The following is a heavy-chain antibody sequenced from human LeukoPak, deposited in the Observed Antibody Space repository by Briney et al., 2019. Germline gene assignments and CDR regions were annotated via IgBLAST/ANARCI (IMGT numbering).Heavy chain of an antibody. CDR1: GYTFTGYY. Sequence: ASVKVSCKASGYTFTGYYMHWVRQAPGQGLEWMGWINPNSGGTNYAQKFQGRVTMTRDTSISTAYMELSRLGSDDTAVYYCARDPWYCSGGSCYPNWFDPWGQGTLVTVSS. J-gene: IGHJ5*02. D-gene: IGHD2-15*01. CDR3: ARDPWYCSGGSCYPNWFDP. CDR2: INPNSGGT. V-gene: IGHV1-2*02.